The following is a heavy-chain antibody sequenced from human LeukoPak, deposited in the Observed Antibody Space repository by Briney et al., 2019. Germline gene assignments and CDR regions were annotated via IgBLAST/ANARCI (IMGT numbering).Heavy chain of an antibody. Sequence: PGGSLRLSCAASGFTFDDYGMSWVRQAPAKGREWVSGITWNACSTNYADSLKGRFTISRDNAKHSLYLQMNSLRAEDTALYYCARGAFYSSGWYENYWGQGTKVTVSS. D-gene: IGHD6-19*01. V-gene: IGHV3-20*04. CDR3: ARGAFYSSGWYENY. J-gene: IGHJ4*02. CDR2: ITWNACST. CDR1: GFTFDDYG.